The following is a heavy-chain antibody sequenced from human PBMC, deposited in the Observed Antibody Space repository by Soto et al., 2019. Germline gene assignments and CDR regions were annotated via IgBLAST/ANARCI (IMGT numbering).Heavy chain of an antibody. D-gene: IGHD3-16*01. J-gene: IGHJ6*02. CDR2: ISSNGGST. V-gene: IGHV3-64*01. CDR1: GFTFSSYA. Sequence: GSLRLSCAASGFTFSSYAMHWVRQAPGKGLEYVSAISSNGGSTYYANSVKGRFTISRDNSKNTLYLQMGSLRAEDMAVYYCARMGRGEPNYYYGMDVWGQGTTVTVSS. CDR3: ARMGRGEPNYYYGMDV.